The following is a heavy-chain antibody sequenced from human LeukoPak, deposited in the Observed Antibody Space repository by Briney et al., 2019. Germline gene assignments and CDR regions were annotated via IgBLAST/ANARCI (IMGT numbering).Heavy chain of an antibody. CDR1: GGSISSYY. Sequence: PSETLSLTCTVSGGSISSYYWSWIRQPPGKGLEWIGYIYYSGSTNYNPSLKSRVTISVDTSKNQFSLKVSSVTVADTAVYYCASNYYGSGSLDYWGQGTLVTVSS. D-gene: IGHD3-10*01. CDR3: ASNYYGSGSLDY. J-gene: IGHJ4*02. CDR2: IYYSGST. V-gene: IGHV4-59*08.